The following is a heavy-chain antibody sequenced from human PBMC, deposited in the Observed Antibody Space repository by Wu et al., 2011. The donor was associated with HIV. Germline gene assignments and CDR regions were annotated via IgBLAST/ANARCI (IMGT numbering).Heavy chain of an antibody. CDR1: GYTFTAYY. J-gene: IGHJ4*02. D-gene: IGHD1-20*01. CDR3: ARDGGGGLSGTTRMLY. CDR2: INPNSGGT. V-gene: IGHV1-2*02. Sequence: VKKPGASVKVSCKASGYTFTAYYMHWVRQAPGQGLEWMGWINPNSGGTNYAQKFQGRVTMTTDTSISAAYMELSRLRSDDTAVYYCARDGGGGLSGTTRMLYWGQGTLVTVSS.